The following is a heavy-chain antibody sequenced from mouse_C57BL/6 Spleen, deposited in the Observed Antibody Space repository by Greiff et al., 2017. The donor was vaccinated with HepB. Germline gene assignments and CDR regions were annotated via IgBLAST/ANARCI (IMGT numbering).Heavy chain of an antibody. Sequence: QVQLKESGAELVRPGASVKLSCKASGYTFTDYYINWVKQRPGQGLEWIARIYPGSGNTYYNEKFKGKATLTAEKSSSTAYMQLSSLTSEDSAVYFCAKAQYYGSSYGFAYWGQGTLVTVSA. CDR1: GYTFTDYY. CDR2: IYPGSGNT. D-gene: IGHD1-1*01. CDR3: AKAQYYGSSYGFAY. J-gene: IGHJ3*01. V-gene: IGHV1-76*01.